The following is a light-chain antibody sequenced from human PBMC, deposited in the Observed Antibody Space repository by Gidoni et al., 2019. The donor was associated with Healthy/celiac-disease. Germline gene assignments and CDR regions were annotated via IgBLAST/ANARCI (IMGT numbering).Light chain of an antibody. CDR3: QQYGSTPSLT. CDR1: QSVSSSY. CDR2: SSS. J-gene: IGKJ4*01. Sequence: IVLTPSPGILSLSSGERATLPCRASQSVSSSYLAWYQPKPGQSPRLHIYSSSSRATGIPDRLSGSGSGPDFALTIRRLEAEDFAVYYCQQYGSTPSLTFGGGTKVEIK. V-gene: IGKV3-20*01.